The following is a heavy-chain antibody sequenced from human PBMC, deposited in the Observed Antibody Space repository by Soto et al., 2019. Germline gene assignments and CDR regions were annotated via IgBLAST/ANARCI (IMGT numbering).Heavy chain of an antibody. CDR3: ARDLDSRGYSGYRYYYYGMDV. V-gene: IGHV1-2*04. Sequence: ASVKVSCKASGYTFTGYYMHWVRQAPGQGLEWMGWINPNSGGTNYAQKFQGWVTMTRDTSISTAYMELSRLRSDDTAMYYCARDLDSRGYSGYRYYYYGMDVWGQGTTVTVS. CDR2: INPNSGGT. J-gene: IGHJ6*02. D-gene: IGHD5-12*01. CDR1: GYTFTGYY.